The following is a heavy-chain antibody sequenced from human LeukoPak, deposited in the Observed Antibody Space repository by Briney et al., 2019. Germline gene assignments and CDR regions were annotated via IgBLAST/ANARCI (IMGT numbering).Heavy chain of an antibody. Sequence: GGSLRLSCAASGFTFSSYGMHWVRQAAGKGLEWVAFIRYDGSNKYYADSVKGRFTISRDNSKNTLYLQMNSLRAEDTAVYYCVKGITVTTYFDYWGQGTLVTVSS. CDR1: GFTFSSYG. CDR2: IRYDGSNK. V-gene: IGHV3-30*02. CDR3: VKGITVTTYFDY. D-gene: IGHD4-11*01. J-gene: IGHJ4*02.